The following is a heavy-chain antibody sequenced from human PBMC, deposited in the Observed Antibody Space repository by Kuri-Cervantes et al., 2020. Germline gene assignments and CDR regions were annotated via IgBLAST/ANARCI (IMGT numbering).Heavy chain of an antibody. Sequence: LSLTCAASGFTFGDYWMHWVRQVPGKGLVWVSRISRDGRSTSYADCVKGRFTISRDNAKNTLYLQMNSLRAEDTAVYSCTRGRDGNYGYFDNWGQGTLVTVSS. CDR3: TRGRDGNYGYFDN. V-gene: IGHV3-74*01. CDR2: ISRDGRST. D-gene: IGHD1-7*01. J-gene: IGHJ4*02. CDR1: GFTFGDYW.